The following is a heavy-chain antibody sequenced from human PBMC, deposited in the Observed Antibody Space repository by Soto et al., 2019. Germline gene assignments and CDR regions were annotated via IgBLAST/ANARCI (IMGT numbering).Heavy chain of an antibody. CDR2: INHSGNT. Sequence: SETLSLTCAVYGGSFSGYYWSWIRQPPGKGLEWIGEINHSGNTNYNPSLKSRVTISVDTSKNQFSLKLSSVTAADTAVYYCARVRLRGKYFDYWGQGTLVTVSS. J-gene: IGHJ4*02. CDR3: ARVRLRGKYFDY. CDR1: GGSFSGYY. D-gene: IGHD4-17*01. V-gene: IGHV4-34*01.